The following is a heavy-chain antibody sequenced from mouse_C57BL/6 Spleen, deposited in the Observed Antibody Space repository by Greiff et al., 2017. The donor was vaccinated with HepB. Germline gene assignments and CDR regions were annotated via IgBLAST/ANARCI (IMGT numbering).Heavy chain of an antibody. V-gene: IGHV1-26*01. CDR3: ASEGSVTTAFDY. CDR2: INPNNGGT. D-gene: IGHD1-2*01. CDR1: GYTFTDYY. J-gene: IGHJ2*01. Sequence: VQLQQSGPELVKPGASVKISCKASGYTFTDYYMNWVKQSHGKSLEWIGDINPNNGGTSYNQKFKGKATLTVDKSSSTAYMELRSLTSEDSAVYYCASEGSVTTAFDYWGQGTTLTVSS.